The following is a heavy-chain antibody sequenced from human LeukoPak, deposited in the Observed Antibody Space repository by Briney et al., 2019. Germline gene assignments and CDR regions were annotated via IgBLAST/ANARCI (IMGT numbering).Heavy chain of an antibody. CDR1: GYTFTAYY. Sequence: AASVKVSCKASGYTFTAYYLHWVRQAPGQGLEWMGWINPNSGGTNYAQKFKGWVTLTRDTSINTTYMEPSRLASDVTAVYFCARGTPGSYLGYWGQGTLVTVSS. CDR3: ARGTPGSYLGY. J-gene: IGHJ4*02. D-gene: IGHD3-16*02. V-gene: IGHV1-2*04. CDR2: INPNSGGT.